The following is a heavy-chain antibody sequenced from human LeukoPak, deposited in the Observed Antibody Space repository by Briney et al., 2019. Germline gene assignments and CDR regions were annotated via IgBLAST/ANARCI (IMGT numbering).Heavy chain of an antibody. J-gene: IGHJ4*02. D-gene: IGHD2-15*01. Sequence: SQTLSLTCAISGSSVTSNSAAWNWIRQSPSRGLEWLGRTYYRCKWYNDYAVSVKSRITINPDTSKNQFYLQMSSLTPEDTAVYYCARSTSGELDYWGQGTLVTVSS. V-gene: IGHV6-1*01. CDR2: TYYRCKWYN. CDR1: GSSVTSNSAA. CDR3: ARSTSGELDY.